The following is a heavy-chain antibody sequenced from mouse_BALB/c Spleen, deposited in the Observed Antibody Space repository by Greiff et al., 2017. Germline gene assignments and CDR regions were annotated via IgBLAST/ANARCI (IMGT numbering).Heavy chain of an antibody. CDR3: ARGGMITDYFDY. CDR2: ISSGSSTI. D-gene: IGHD2-4*01. V-gene: IGHV5-17*02. J-gene: IGHJ2*01. CDR1: GFTFSSFG. Sequence: EVQLVESGGGLVKPGGSLKLSCAASGFTFSSFGMHWVRQAPEKGLEWVAYISSGSSTIYYADTVKGRFTISRDNPKNTLFLQMTSLRSEDTAMYYCARGGMITDYFDYWGQGTTLTVSS.